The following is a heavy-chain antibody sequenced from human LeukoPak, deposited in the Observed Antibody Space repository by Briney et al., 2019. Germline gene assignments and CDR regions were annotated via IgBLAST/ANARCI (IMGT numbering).Heavy chain of an antibody. V-gene: IGHV3-53*01. CDR3: ARGSGDVIDY. J-gene: IGHJ4*02. CDR1: GFTVSSNY. Sequence: GGSLRLSCAASGFTVSSNYMSCVRQAPGKGLEWVSVIYSGGTTYYADSVKGRFTISRDSSKNTLYLQMNSLRAEDTAVYYCARGSGDVIDYWGQGTLVTVSS. CDR2: IYSGGTT. D-gene: IGHD4-17*01.